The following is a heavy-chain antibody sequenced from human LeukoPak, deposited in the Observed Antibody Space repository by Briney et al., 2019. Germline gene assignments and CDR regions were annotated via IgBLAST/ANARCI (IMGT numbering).Heavy chain of an antibody. CDR2: INGGST. D-gene: IGHD3-22*01. CDR1: GITFSSDA. J-gene: IGHJ4*02. Sequence: GGSLRLSCAASGITFSSDAMSWVRQAPGKGLEWVSAINGGSTHYAGSVKGRFTISRDNSKNTLFLQMNSLRAEDTAVYYCAKRPRDYDSSGSDSGYYFDYWGQGTLVTVSS. V-gene: IGHV3-23*01. CDR3: AKRPRDYDSSGSDSGYYFDY.